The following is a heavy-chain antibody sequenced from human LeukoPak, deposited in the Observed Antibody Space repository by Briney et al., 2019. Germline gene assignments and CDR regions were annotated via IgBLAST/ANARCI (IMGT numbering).Heavy chain of an antibody. CDR3: ARIPTSGAAYYDSSGKDPLGY. V-gene: IGHV1-2*02. D-gene: IGHD3-22*01. J-gene: IGHJ4*02. CDR2: INPNSGGT. Sequence: GASVKVSCKASGYTFTGYYMHWVRQAPGQGFEWMGWINPNSGGTNYAQKFQGRVTMTRDTSISTAYMELSRLRSDDTAVYYCARIPTSGAAYYDSSGKDPLGYWGQGTLVTVSS. CDR1: GYTFTGYY.